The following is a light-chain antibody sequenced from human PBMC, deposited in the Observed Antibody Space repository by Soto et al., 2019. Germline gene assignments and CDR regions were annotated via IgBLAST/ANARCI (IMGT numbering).Light chain of an antibody. J-gene: IGKJ2*01. CDR3: QQSYSTPYT. CDR1: QSISSY. CDR2: AAS. Sequence: DVQITQSPSPLSSSVGNRVTLPCRANQSISSYLHWYQRKPGKAPKLLIYAASSLQSGVPSRFSGSGSGTDFTLTISSLQPEDFATYYCQQSYSTPYTFGQGT. V-gene: IGKV1-39*01.